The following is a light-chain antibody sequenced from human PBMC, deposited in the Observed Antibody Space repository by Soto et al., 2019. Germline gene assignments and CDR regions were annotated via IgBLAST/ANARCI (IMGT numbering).Light chain of an antibody. CDR3: SSYTTSSTLV. CDR1: SSNIGNNY. Sequence: QSVFTQPPSVSAAPGQKVTISCSGSSSNIGNNYVSWYQQLPGTAPKLVISEVTNRPSGVSDRFSGSRSGHTASLTISGLQAEDEADYYCSSYTTSSTLVFGGWTKLTVL. V-gene: IGLV1-51*01. CDR2: EVT. J-gene: IGLJ3*02.